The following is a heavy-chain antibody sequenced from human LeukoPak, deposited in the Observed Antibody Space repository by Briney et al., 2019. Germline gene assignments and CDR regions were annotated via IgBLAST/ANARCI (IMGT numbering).Heavy chain of an antibody. CDR3: ARVPRPPIRLRWFDP. Sequence: PSETLSLTCAVYGGSFSGYYWSWIRQPPGKGLEWIGEINHSGSTNYNPSLKSRVTISVDTSKNQFSLKLSSVTAADTAVYYCARVPRPPIRLRWFDPWGQGTLVTVSS. D-gene: IGHD3-3*01. CDR1: GGSFSGYY. V-gene: IGHV4-34*01. CDR2: INHSGST. J-gene: IGHJ5*02.